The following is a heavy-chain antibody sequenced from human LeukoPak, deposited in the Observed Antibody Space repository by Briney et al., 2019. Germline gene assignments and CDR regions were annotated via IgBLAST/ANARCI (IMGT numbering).Heavy chain of an antibody. CDR2: INADSSTI. CDR1: GFTFRTYD. J-gene: IGHJ4*02. D-gene: IGHD3-22*01. CDR3: VRDNSRGQSLGVIY. Sequence: GGSLRLSCAASGFTFRTYDMNWVRQAPGKGLEWISYINADSSTIQYADSVRGRFTTSRDNAKNSLYLQMDSLRAEDTAVYYCVRDNSRGQSLGVIYWGQGSLVTVSS. V-gene: IGHV3-48*01.